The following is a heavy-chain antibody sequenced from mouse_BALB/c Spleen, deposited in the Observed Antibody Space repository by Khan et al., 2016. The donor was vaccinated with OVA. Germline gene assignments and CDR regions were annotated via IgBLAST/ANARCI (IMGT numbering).Heavy chain of an antibody. Sequence: EVQLQESGPGLVKLSQSLSLTCTVTGYSITSDYAWNWIRQFPGNNLEWMGYISYSGNTKYNPSLKSRISITRDTSKNQFFLQLNSVTIEDTATYYCARIKGGDFDYWGQGTTLTVSS. V-gene: IGHV3-2*02. CDR1: GYSITSDYA. CDR3: ARIKGGDFDY. J-gene: IGHJ2*01. CDR2: ISYSGNT.